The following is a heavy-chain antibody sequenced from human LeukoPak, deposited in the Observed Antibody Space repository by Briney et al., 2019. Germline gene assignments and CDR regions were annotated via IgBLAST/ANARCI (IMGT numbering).Heavy chain of an antibody. CDR1: GFTFSTYA. CDR2: ISSSSSYI. J-gene: IGHJ3*02. CDR3: ARRYAFDI. Sequence: PGGSLRLSCAASGFTFSTYAMSWVRQAPGKGLKWVSSISSSSSYIYYADSVKGRFTISRDDAKNSLYLQMNSLRAEDTAVYYCARRYAFDIWGQGTMVTVSS. V-gene: IGHV3-21*01.